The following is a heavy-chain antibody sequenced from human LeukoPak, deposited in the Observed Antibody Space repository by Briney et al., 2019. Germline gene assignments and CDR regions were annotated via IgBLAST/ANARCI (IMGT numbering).Heavy chain of an antibody. CDR1: GFTFSSYA. D-gene: IGHD5-12*01. Sequence: PGGSLRLSCAASGFTFSSYAMNWVRQAPGKGLEWVAFIRYDGSNKYYADSVKGRFTISRDNSKNTLYLQMNSLRAEDTAVHYCAKDNVKVTTIRRVPHYMDVWGKGTTVTISS. V-gene: IGHV3-30*02. CDR2: IRYDGSNK. CDR3: AKDNVKVTTIRRVPHYMDV. J-gene: IGHJ6*03.